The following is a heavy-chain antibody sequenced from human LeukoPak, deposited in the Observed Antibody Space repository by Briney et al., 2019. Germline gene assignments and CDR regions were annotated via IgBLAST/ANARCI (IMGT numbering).Heavy chain of an antibody. Sequence: GRSLRLSCAASGFTFSSYGMPWVRQAPGKGLEWVAVIWYDGSNKYYADSVKGRFTISRDNSKNTLYLQMNSLRAEDTAVYYCARSTDRRDGYNIIDYWGQGTLVTVSS. CDR1: GFTFSSYG. J-gene: IGHJ4*02. V-gene: IGHV3-33*01. D-gene: IGHD5-24*01. CDR2: IWYDGSNK. CDR3: ARSTDRRDGYNIIDY.